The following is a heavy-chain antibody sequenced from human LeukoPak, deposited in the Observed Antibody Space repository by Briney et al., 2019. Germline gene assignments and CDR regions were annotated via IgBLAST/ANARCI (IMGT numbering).Heavy chain of an antibody. D-gene: IGHD3-3*01. CDR3: ASWAGTYDFWSGYRSGAFDI. Sequence: SETLSLTCTVSGVSISSYYWSWIRQPPGKGLEWIGYIYYSGSTNYNPSLKSRVTISVDTSKNQFSLKLSSVTAADTAVYYCASWAGTYDFWSGYRSGAFDIWGQGTMVTVSS. J-gene: IGHJ3*02. V-gene: IGHV4-59*08. CDR2: IYYSGST. CDR1: GVSISSYY.